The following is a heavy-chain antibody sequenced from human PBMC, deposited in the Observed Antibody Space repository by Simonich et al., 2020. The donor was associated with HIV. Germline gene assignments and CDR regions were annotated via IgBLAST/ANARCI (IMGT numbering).Heavy chain of an antibody. CDR2: INHSGST. V-gene: IGHV4-34*01. CDR1: GGYFSGYY. CDR3: ARRHPTTVTTPYFDY. Sequence: QVQLQQWGAGLLKPSETLSLTCAVYGGYFSGYYWSWIRQPPGKGLEWIGEINHSGSTNYNPSLKSRVTISVDTSKNQFSLKLSSVTAAATAVYYCARRHPTTVTTPYFDYWGQGTLVTVSS. D-gene: IGHD4-17*01. J-gene: IGHJ4*02.